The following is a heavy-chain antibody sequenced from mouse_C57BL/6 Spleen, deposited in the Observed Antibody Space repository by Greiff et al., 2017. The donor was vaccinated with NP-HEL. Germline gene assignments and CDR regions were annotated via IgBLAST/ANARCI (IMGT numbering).Heavy chain of an antibody. CDR3: AREGRYYGSPDD. D-gene: IGHD1-1*01. Sequence: QVQLQQPGAELVKPGASVKLSCKASGYTFTSYWMHWVKQRPGQGLEWIGMIHPNSGSTNYNEKFKSKATLTVDKSSSTAYMQLSSLTSEDSAVYYCAREGRYYGSPDDWGQGTTLTASS. CDR2: IHPNSGST. J-gene: IGHJ2*01. V-gene: IGHV1-64*01. CDR1: GYTFTSYW.